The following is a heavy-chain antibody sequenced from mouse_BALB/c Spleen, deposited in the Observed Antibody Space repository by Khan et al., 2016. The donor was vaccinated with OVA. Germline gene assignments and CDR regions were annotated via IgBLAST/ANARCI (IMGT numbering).Heavy chain of an antibody. CDR1: GYTFTEYS. CDR3: ARDAGRY. D-gene: IGHD3-3*01. V-gene: IGHV1-26*01. Sequence: EVQLQQSGPELVKPGASVKISCKTAGYTFTEYSLHWVKQSHGQSLEWIGVINPKNGDTSYNQKFKGKATLTVDKSSRTAYMEFRSLTSEDSAVYYCARDAGRYWGQGTPVTVSS. J-gene: IGHJ4*01. CDR2: INPKNGDT.